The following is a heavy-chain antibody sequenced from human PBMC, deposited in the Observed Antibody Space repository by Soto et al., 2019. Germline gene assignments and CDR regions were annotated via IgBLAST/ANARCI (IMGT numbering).Heavy chain of an antibody. CDR1: GGSISSGGYY. V-gene: IGHV4-31*03. D-gene: IGHD2-2*01. Sequence: SETLSLTCTVSGGSISSGGYYWSWIRQHPGKGLEWIGYIYYSGSTYYNPSLKSRVTISVDTSKNQFSLKLSSVTAADTAVYYCASLLAPNCSSTSCYGTFDYWGQGTLVTVSS. J-gene: IGHJ4*02. CDR2: IYYSGST. CDR3: ASLLAPNCSSTSCYGTFDY.